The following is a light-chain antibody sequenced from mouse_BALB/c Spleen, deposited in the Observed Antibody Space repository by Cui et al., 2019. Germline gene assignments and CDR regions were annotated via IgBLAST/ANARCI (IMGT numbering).Light chain of an antibody. CDR1: KSLLYKDGKTY. Sequence: DIVITQDELSNPVTYGESVSISCRSSKSLLYKDGKTYLNWFLQRPGQSPQLLIYLMSTRASGVSDRFSGSGSGTDFTLEISRVKAEDVGVYYCQQLVEFTFGSGTKLEIK. CDR2: LMS. CDR3: QQLVEFT. V-gene: IGKV2-112*01. J-gene: IGKJ4*01.